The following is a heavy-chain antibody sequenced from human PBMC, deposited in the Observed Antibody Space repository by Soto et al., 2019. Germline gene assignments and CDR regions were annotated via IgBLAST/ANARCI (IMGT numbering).Heavy chain of an antibody. CDR1: GGTFSSYA. J-gene: IGHJ6*02. V-gene: IGHV1-69*13. Sequence: SVKVSCKASGGTFSSYAISWLRQSPGQGLEWMGGIIPIFGTANYAQKFQGRVTITADESTSTAYMELSSLRSENTAVYYCATPCACDYGDYEAYYYYYGMDVWGQGTTVTVSS. CDR3: ATPCACDYGDYEAYYYYYGMDV. D-gene: IGHD4-17*01. CDR2: IIPIFGTA.